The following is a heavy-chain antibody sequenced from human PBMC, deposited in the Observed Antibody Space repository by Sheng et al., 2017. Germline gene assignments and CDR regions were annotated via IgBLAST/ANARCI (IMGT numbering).Heavy chain of an antibody. V-gene: IGHV4-39*07. CDR2: IYYSGTT. CDR1: GGSISSSSYY. D-gene: IGHD6-19*01. Sequence: QLQLQESGPGLVKPSETLSLTCTVSGGSISSSSYYWGWIRQSPGKGLEWIGSIYYSGTTHYKTSLKNRVTISVDTSKNQFSLKLSSVSAADTAVYYCATDSGQWLVPSWFDPWGQGTLVTVSS. J-gene: IGHJ5*02. CDR3: ATDSGQWLVPSWFDP.